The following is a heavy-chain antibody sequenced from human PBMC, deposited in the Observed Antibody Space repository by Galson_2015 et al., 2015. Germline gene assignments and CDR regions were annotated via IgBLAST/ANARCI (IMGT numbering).Heavy chain of an antibody. Sequence: LRLSCAASGFTFSSYSMNWVRQAPGKGLEWVSSISSSSSYIYYADSVKGRFTISRDNAKNSLYLQMNSLRAEDTAVYYCARGGRTTDDAFDIWGQGTMVTVSS. J-gene: IGHJ3*02. V-gene: IGHV3-21*01. CDR1: GFTFSSYS. CDR3: ARGGRTTDDAFDI. CDR2: ISSSSSYI. D-gene: IGHD3-16*01.